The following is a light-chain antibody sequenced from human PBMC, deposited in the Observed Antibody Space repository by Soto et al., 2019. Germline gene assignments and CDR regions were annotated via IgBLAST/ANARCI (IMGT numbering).Light chain of an antibody. V-gene: IGLV1-40*01. CDR2: GNS. Sequence: QSVLTQPPSVSGAPGQRVTISCTGSSSNIGAGYVVHWYQQLPGTAPKLLIYGNSNPPSGVPDRFSGSKSGTSASLAITVLQAEDEADYYCQSYDSSLRAVVFGGGTKLTVL. CDR1: SSNIGAGYV. J-gene: IGLJ2*01. CDR3: QSYDSSLRAVV.